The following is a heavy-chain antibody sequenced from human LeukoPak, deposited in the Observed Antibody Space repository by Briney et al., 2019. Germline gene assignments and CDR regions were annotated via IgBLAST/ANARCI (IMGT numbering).Heavy chain of an antibody. CDR2: ISSSGSTI. CDR1: GFTFSDYY. J-gene: IGHJ4*02. Sequence: GGSLRLSCAASGFTFSDYYMSWIRQAPGKGLEWVSYISSSGSTIYYADSVKGRLTISRDNSKNTLYLQMNSLRAEDTAVYYCAREGPTGTTGSFDYWGQGTLVTVSS. D-gene: IGHD1-1*01. V-gene: IGHV3-11*01. CDR3: AREGPTGTTGSFDY.